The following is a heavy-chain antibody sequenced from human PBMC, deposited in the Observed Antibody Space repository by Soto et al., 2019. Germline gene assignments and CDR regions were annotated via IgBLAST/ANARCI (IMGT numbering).Heavy chain of an antibody. J-gene: IGHJ6*02. CDR3: ARGGSAAGIFYYYYGMDV. CDR1: GASVSSGSYY. V-gene: IGHV4-61*01. D-gene: IGHD6-13*01. Sequence: SETLSLTYTVSGASVSSGSYYWSWIRQPPGKGLEWIGYIYYSGSTNYNPSLKSRVTISVDTSKNEFSLKLSSVTAAATAVYYCARGGSAAGIFYYYYGMDVWGQGTAVTVSS. CDR2: IYYSGST.